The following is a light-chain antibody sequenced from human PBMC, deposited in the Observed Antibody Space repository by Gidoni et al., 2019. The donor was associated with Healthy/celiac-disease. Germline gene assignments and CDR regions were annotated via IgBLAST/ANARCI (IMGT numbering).Light chain of an antibody. Sequence: QSVLTQPPSASGTPGQRVTISCSGSSPNIGRNTVNWYQQLPGTAPKLLIYSNNQPPSGVPDRFSGSKSGTSASLAISGLQSEDEADYYCAAWDDSLNGPHVVFGGGTKLTVL. CDR3: AAWDDSLNGPHVV. CDR1: SPNIGRNT. J-gene: IGLJ2*01. CDR2: SNN. V-gene: IGLV1-44*01.